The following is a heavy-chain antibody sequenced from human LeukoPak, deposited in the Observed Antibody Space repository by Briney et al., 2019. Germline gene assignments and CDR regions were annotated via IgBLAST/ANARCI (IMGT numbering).Heavy chain of an antibody. V-gene: IGHV3-15*01. CDR3: ATGPEPAAMVFDF. D-gene: IGHD2-2*01. Sequence: GGSLRLSCVASGFTFSNTWMSWVRQAPGKGLEWVGRLKGQTDGGTTDYAAPVGGRFTISRDDSKNTLYLQMDSLKTDDTAVYYCATGPEPAAMVFDFWGQGTLVTVSS. CDR1: GFTFSNTW. J-gene: IGHJ4*02. CDR2: LKGQTDGGTT.